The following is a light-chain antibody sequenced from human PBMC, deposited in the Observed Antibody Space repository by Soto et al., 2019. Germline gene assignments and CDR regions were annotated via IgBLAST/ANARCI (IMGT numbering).Light chain of an antibody. CDR3: SSYTSTTLVV. CDR1: SSDVGGYKY. CDR2: EVS. V-gene: IGLV2-14*01. J-gene: IGLJ2*01. Sequence: QSVLTQPASVSGSPGQSITISCTGTSSDVGGYKYVSWYQQHPGKAPKLMIYEVSNRPSGVSNRFSGSKSGNTASLTISGLQPEDEADYYCSSYTSTTLVVFGGGPKVTVL.